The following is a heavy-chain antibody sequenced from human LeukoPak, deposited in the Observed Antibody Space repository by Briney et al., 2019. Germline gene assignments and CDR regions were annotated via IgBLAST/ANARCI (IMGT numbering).Heavy chain of an antibody. CDR2: IYYSGST. Sequence: SETLSLTCTVSGGSISSYYWSWIRQPPGKGLEWIGYIYYSGSTNYNPSLKSRVTISVDTSKNQFSLKLSFVTAADTAVYYCARHPYILYDSSGYYYNYYYGMDVWGQGTTVTVSS. J-gene: IGHJ6*02. CDR3: ARHPYILYDSSGYYYNYYYGMDV. CDR1: GGSISSYY. D-gene: IGHD3-22*01. V-gene: IGHV4-59*01.